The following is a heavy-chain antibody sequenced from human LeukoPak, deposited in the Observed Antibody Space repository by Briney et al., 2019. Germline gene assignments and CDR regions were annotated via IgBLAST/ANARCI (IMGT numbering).Heavy chain of an antibody. V-gene: IGHV4-34*01. J-gene: IGHJ4*02. CDR3: ARAVGYSSSPNFDY. CDR1: GGSFIGYY. CDR2: INHSGST. Sequence: PSETLSLTCAVYGGSFIGYYWSWIRQPPGKGLEWIVEINHSGSTNYNPSLKSRATISVDTSKNEFSLKLSSVTAADKAVYYCARAVGYSSSPNFDYWGQGTLVTVSS. D-gene: IGHD6-6*01.